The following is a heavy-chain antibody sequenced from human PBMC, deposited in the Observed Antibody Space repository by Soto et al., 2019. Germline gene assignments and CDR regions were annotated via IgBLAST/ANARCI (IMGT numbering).Heavy chain of an antibody. CDR3: ARGLLVGHETVDY. D-gene: IGHD1-26*01. V-gene: IGHV1-69*01. CDR2: IKPAIGSA. Sequence: VQVVQSGAEVKEPGSSVKVSCKASGDIFTTYAINWVRQAPGQGLVWMGGIKPAIGSANYAPTFQGRLTITADDLTATAYMDLTSLTSEDTAVYYCARGLLVGHETVDYWGQGTWSPCLQ. J-gene: IGHJ4*02. CDR1: GDIFTTYA.